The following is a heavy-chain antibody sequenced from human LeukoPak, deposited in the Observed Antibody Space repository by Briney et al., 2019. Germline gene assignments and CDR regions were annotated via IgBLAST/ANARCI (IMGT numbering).Heavy chain of an antibody. Sequence: GRSLRLSCAASGFSFGSYGVHWVRQAPGKGLEWVAVISHEGSYKNHADSVKGRFTISRDNSKNMVYLQLNSLRAEDTAVYYCARTREQWQVLDYWGQGTLVTVSS. V-gene: IGHV3-30*03. CDR1: GFSFGSYG. CDR3: ARTREQWQVLDY. CDR2: ISHEGSYK. J-gene: IGHJ4*02. D-gene: IGHD6-19*01.